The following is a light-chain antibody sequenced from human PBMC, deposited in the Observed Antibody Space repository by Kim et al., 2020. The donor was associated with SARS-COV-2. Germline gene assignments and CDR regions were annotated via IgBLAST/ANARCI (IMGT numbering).Light chain of an antibody. CDR3: QQYGTAFLS. Sequence: PGERVTLSCRASQSVVSNSLAWYQQKPGQAPRLLIYDASKRATGIPDRFTGSGSGTDFTLTISSLMPEDFAVYYCQQYGTAFLSFGQGTKLE. V-gene: IGKV3-20*01. CDR2: DAS. CDR1: QSVVSNS. J-gene: IGKJ2*03.